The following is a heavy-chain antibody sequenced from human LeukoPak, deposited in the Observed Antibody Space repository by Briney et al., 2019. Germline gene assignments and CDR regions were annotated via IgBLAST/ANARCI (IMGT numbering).Heavy chain of an antibody. J-gene: IGHJ6*02. D-gene: IGHD3-3*01. CDR3: ARGASIYRDLKPRYGMDV. CDR1: GGSFSGYY. Sequence: PSETLSLTCAVYGGSFSGYYWSWIRQPPGKGLEWIGEINHSGSTNYNPSLKSRVTISVDTSKNQFSLKLSSVTAADTAVYYCARGASIYRDLKPRYGMDVWGQGTRSPSP. CDR2: INHSGST. V-gene: IGHV4-34*01.